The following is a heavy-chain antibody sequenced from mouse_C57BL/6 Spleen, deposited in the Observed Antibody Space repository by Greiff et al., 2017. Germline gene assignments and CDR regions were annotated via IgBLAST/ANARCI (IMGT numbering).Heavy chain of an antibody. CDR1: GYTFTSYW. CDR3: ARSGDYDGAY. Sequence: QVQLQQPGAELVMPGASVKLSCKASGYTFTSYWMHWVKQRPGQGLEWIGEIDPSDSYTNYNQKFKGKSTLTVDKSSSTAYMQLSSLTSEDSAVYYCARSGDYDGAYWGQGTLVTVSA. J-gene: IGHJ3*01. CDR2: IDPSDSYT. V-gene: IGHV1-69*01. D-gene: IGHD2-4*01.